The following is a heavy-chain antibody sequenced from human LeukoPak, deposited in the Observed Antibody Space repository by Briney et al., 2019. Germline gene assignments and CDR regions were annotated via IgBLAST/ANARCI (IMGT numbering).Heavy chain of an antibody. J-gene: IGHJ5*02. D-gene: IGHD3-16*01. V-gene: IGHV4-4*09. CDR3: AKVGRGGGWFDP. CDR1: GGSISSYY. CDR2: IYTSGST. Sequence: SETLSLTCTVSGGSISSYYWSWIRQPPGKGLEWIGYIYTSGSTNYNPSLKSRVTISVDTSKNQFSLKLSSVTAADTAVYYCAKVGRGGGWFDPWGQGTLVTVSS.